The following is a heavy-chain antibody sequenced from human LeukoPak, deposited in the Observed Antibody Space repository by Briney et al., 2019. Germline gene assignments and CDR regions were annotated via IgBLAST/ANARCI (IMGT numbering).Heavy chain of an antibody. CDR1: GFTVSSNY. CDR2: IYSGGST. D-gene: IGHD2-21*01. J-gene: IGHJ4*02. Sequence: GGSLRLSCAASGFTVSSNYMSWVRQAPGKGLEWVSVIYSGGSTYYADSVQVRFTISTDNSKNTLYLQMNSLRVEDTAVYYCARVSFRYYFDYWGQGTLVTVSS. V-gene: IGHV3-53*01. CDR3: ARVSFRYYFDY.